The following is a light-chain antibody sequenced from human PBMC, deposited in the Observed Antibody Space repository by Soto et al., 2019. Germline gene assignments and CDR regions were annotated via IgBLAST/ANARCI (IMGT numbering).Light chain of an antibody. CDR3: QPRSNWPPKST. CDR1: QSVSIY. V-gene: IGKV3-11*01. Sequence: EIVLAQSPATLSLSPGERATLSCRASQSVSIYLAWYQQKPGQAPRLLIYDASNRATGIPARFSGSGSGTDFTLTISSLEPEDFAVYYCQPRSNWPPKSTLGQGTRLEIK. CDR2: DAS. J-gene: IGKJ5*01.